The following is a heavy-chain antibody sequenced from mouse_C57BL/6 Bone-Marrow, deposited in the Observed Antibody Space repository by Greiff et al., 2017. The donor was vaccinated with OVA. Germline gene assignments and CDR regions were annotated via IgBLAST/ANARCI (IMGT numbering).Heavy chain of an antibody. V-gene: IGHV2-5*01. Sequence: QVQLKESGPGLVQPSQSLSIPCPVPGSSLPGYGVHWVRHSPGKGREWRGVLWRGGSTDYNAAFMSRLSITKDNSKSQVFFKMNSLQADDTAIYYCAKILTGYFDVWGTGTTVTVSS. CDR2: LWRGGST. J-gene: IGHJ1*03. CDR1: GSSLPGYG. CDR3: AKILTGYFDV.